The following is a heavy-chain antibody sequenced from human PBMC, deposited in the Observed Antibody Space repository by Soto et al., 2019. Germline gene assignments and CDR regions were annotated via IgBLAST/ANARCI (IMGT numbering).Heavy chain of an antibody. CDR3: ATSDIYCSSTSCPFGAFGI. V-gene: IGHV3-23*01. D-gene: IGHD2-2*01. CDR2: ISGSGGST. Sequence: PGGSLRLSCAASGFTFSSYAMSWVRQAPGKGLEWVSAISGSGGSTYYADSVKGRFTISRDNSKNTLYLQMNSLRAEDTAVYYCATSDIYCSSTSCPFGAFGIWGQGTMVTVSS. CDR1: GFTFSSYA. J-gene: IGHJ3*02.